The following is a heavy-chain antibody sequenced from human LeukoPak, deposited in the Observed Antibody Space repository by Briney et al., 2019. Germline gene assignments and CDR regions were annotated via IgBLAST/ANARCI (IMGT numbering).Heavy chain of an antibody. Sequence: PGRSLRLSCAASGFTFSSYAMSWVRQAPGKGLEWVSALSGIGDSTYYADSVKGRFTISRDNSKNTLYLQMNSLRAEDTAVYYCAKNLCGSTWCRPPYDYWGQGTLVTVSS. CDR2: LSGIGDST. CDR3: AKNLCGSTWCRPPYDY. D-gene: IGHD6-13*01. CDR1: GFTFSSYA. J-gene: IGHJ4*02. V-gene: IGHV3-23*01.